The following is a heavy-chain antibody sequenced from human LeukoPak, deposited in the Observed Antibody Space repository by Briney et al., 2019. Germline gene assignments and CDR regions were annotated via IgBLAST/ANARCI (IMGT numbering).Heavy chain of an antibody. CDR3: ARETITGTWQRAFDI. J-gene: IGHJ3*02. D-gene: IGHD1-20*01. V-gene: IGHV3-30*03. Sequence: GGSLRLSCAASGFTFSNYGMHWVRQAPGKGLEWVAVISYDGSNKYYADSVKGRFTISRDNSKNTLYLQMNSLRAEDTAVYYCARETITGTWQRAFDIWGQGTMVTVSS. CDR2: ISYDGSNK. CDR1: GFTFSNYG.